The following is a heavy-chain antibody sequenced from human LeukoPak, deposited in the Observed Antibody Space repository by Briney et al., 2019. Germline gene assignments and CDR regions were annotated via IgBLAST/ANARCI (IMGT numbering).Heavy chain of an antibody. CDR2: ISAYNGNT. D-gene: IGHD1-26*01. V-gene: IGHV1-18*01. Sequence: ASVKVSCKASGYTFTSYGISWVRRAPGQGLEWMGWISAYNGNTNYAQKLQGRVTMTTDTSTNTAYMELRSLRSDDTAVYYCARLSGYSGSYYDYFDYWGQGTLVTVSS. CDR3: ARLSGYSGSYYDYFDY. J-gene: IGHJ4*02. CDR1: GYTFTSYG.